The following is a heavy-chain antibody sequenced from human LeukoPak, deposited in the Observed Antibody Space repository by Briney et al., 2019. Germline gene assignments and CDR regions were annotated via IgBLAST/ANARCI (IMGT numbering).Heavy chain of an antibody. V-gene: IGHV4-4*07. J-gene: IGHJ6*02. D-gene: IGHD3/OR15-3a*01. CDR2: IYTSGRT. CDR3: VRERDLDVSGMDV. CDR1: GGSISSYH. Sequence: SETLSLTCTVSGGSISSYHWSWIRQAAGKGLEWVGRIYTSGRTNYNPSLESRVTMSIATSRSQFSLKLNPVTAADTAVYYCVRERDLDVSGMDVWGRGTTVTVSS.